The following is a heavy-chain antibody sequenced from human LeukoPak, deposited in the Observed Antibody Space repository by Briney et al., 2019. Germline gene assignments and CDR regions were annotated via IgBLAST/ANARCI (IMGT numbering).Heavy chain of an antibody. D-gene: IGHD3-16*01. Sequence: SETLSLTCTVSGGSISSSSYYWGWIRQPPGKGLEWIGSIYYSGSTYYNPSLKSRVTISVDTSKNQFSLKLSSVTAADTAVYYCARVVRGRAASARSYYYGMDVWGQGTTVTVSS. CDR3: ARVVRGRAASARSYYYGMDV. V-gene: IGHV4-39*07. CDR2: IYYSGST. J-gene: IGHJ6*02. CDR1: GGSISSSSYY.